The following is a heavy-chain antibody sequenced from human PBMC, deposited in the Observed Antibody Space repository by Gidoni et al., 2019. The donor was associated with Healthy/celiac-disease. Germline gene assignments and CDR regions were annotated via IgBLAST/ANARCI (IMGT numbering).Heavy chain of an antibody. CDR2: ISSSSSYI. CDR3: ARDLSLYYYDSSQGDY. CDR1: GFPFSSYS. D-gene: IGHD3-22*01. V-gene: IGHV3-21*01. J-gene: IGHJ4*02. Sequence: EVQLVESGGGLVKPGGSLRLSCAASGFPFSSYSMNWVRQAPGKGLEWVSSISSSSSYIYYADSVKGRFTISRDNAKNSLYLQMNSLRAEDTAVYYCARDLSLYYYDSSQGDYWGQGTLVTVSS.